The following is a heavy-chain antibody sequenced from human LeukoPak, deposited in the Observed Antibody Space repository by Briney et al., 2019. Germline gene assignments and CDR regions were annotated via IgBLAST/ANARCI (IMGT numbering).Heavy chain of an antibody. CDR1: GFTFSSYA. Sequence: GGSLRLSCAASGFTFSSYAMSWVRQAPGKGLEWVSGISGNGVNTYYADSVKGRFTISRDNSKNTLYLQMNCLRAEDTAVYYCAKDRGSGWYRLDFRGQGTLVTVSS. V-gene: IGHV3-23*01. CDR3: AKDRGSGWYRLDF. J-gene: IGHJ4*02. CDR2: ISGNGVNT. D-gene: IGHD6-19*01.